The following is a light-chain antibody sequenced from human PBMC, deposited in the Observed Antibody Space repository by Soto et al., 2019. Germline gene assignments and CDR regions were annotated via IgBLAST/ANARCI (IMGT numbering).Light chain of an antibody. CDR2: DTS. V-gene: IGLV7-46*01. Sequence: QAVVTQEPSLTVSPGGTVTFTCGSSTGAVTSGHYAYWFQQKPGQAPRTLIYDTSNKHSWTPARFSGSLLGGKAALTLSGVQPEDEAEYYCLLYYGGAQLVFGGGTKLTVL. J-gene: IGLJ2*01. CDR3: LLYYGGAQLV. CDR1: TGAVTSGHY.